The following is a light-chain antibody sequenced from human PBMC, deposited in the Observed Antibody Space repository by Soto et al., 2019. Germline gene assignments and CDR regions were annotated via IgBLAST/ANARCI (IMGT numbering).Light chain of an antibody. CDR3: QQYNNWPPIT. CDR2: DAS. V-gene: IGKV3-15*01. CDR1: QIVSSN. J-gene: IGKJ5*01. Sequence: EIVMTQSPATLSVSPGERATLSCRASQIVSSNLAWYQQKPGQAPRLLIYDASTRATAIPARFSGSGSGTEFTLTISSLQSEDFAVYYCQQYNNWPPITFGQGTRLEIK.